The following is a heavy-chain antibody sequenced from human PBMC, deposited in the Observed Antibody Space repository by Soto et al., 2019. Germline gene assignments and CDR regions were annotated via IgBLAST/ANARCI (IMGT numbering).Heavy chain of an antibody. CDR3: ARDRGYDAHDYYYNAMDV. V-gene: IGHV3-21*01. Sequence: PGGSLRLSCLASGLTFRTYTMNWVRQAPGKGLEWVSGIRGFSPYTFYAESVKGRFTISRDNAKNSLYLQMNSLGVEDTAVYYCARDRGYDAHDYYYNAMDVWGQGTTVTVSS. D-gene: IGHD2-15*01. CDR1: GLTFRTYT. CDR2: IRGFSPYT. J-gene: IGHJ6*02.